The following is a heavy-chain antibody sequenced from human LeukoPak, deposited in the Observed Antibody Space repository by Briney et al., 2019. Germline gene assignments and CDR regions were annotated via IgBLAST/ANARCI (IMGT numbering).Heavy chain of an antibody. V-gene: IGHV3-23*01. Sequence: GGSLGLSCAASGLTFSSYAMNWVRQAPGKGLEWVSTISYSGGSTYYVDSVKGRFTISRDNSENTLYLQLNSLRAEDTAVYYCAKAASGSYLYYFDYWGQGTLVTVSS. CDR2: ISYSGGST. CDR1: GLTFSSYA. J-gene: IGHJ4*02. D-gene: IGHD1-26*01. CDR3: AKAASGSYLYYFDY.